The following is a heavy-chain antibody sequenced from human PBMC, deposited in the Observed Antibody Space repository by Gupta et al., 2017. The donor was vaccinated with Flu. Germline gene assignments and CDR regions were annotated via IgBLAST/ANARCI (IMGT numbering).Heavy chain of an antibody. J-gene: IGHJ6*03. Sequence: QVQLQQWGAGLLKPSETLSLTCAVYGGSFSGYYWRWIRQPPGKGLEWIGEINHSGSTNYNPSIKSRVTISVDTSKNQFTLKLSSVTAADTAVYYCARHSSPPRKGYYYYYMDVWGKGTTVTVSS. CDR2: INHSGST. CDR1: GGSFSGYY. V-gene: IGHV4-34*01. D-gene: IGHD6-6*01. CDR3: ARHSSPPRKGYYYYYMDV.